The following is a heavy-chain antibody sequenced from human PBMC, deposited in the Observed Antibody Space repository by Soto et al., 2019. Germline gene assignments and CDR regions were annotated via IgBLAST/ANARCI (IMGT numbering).Heavy chain of an antibody. J-gene: IGHJ3*02. CDR2: IYSAGNT. CDR1: GFTVGTNF. V-gene: IGHV3-53*01. D-gene: IGHD4-17*01. Sequence: LRLSCAASGFTVGTNFLSWVRQAPGKGLEWVSFIYSAGNTYYADSVKGRFTISRDNSKNTLYLQMNSLRAEDTAVYYCAGVFGDFAFDAFDIWGQGTMVTVSS. CDR3: AGVFGDFAFDAFDI.